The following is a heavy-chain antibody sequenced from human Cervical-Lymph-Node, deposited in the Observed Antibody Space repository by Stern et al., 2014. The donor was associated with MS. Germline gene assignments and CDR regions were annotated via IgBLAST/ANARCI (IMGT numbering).Heavy chain of an antibody. CDR2: ISHTGAT. CDR1: GDSINSYY. CDR3: ARVNGVTGALDY. Sequence: QVQLQESGPGLVKPSETLSLTCTVSGDSINSYYWSWLRQPPGKGLEWIGYISHTGATDYNPSLKSRVTVSEDTSKNQFSLNLNSVTAADTAVYFCARVNGVTGALDYWGQGTLVTVSS. D-gene: IGHD2-21*02. V-gene: IGHV4-59*01. J-gene: IGHJ4*02.